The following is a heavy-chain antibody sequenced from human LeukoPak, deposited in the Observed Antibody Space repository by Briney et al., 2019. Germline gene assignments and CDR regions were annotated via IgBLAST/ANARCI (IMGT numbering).Heavy chain of an antibody. D-gene: IGHD2-21*01. CDR1: GYSISSGYY. V-gene: IGHV4-38-2*02. Sequence: SETLSLTCTVSGYSISSGYYWGWIRQPPGKGLEWIGSYYHSGTTYYNPSLRSRVTISVDTTKNQFSLKLSSVTAGDTAVYYCARVILRGRFDPWGQGTLVTVSS. CDR3: ARVILRGRFDP. J-gene: IGHJ5*02. CDR2: YYHSGTT.